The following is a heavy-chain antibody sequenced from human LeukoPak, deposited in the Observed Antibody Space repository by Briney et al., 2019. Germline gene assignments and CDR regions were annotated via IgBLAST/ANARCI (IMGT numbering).Heavy chain of an antibody. CDR1: GGSISSGGYH. D-gene: IGHD3-3*01. CDR3: AIFSPLNDAFDI. Sequence: PSETLSLTCTVSGGSISSGGYHWSWIRQHPGKGLEWIGYIYYSGSTYYNPSLKSRVTISVDTSKSQFSLKVSSVTAADTAVYYCAIFSPLNDAFDIWGQGTMVAVSS. J-gene: IGHJ3*02. V-gene: IGHV4-31*03. CDR2: IYYSGST.